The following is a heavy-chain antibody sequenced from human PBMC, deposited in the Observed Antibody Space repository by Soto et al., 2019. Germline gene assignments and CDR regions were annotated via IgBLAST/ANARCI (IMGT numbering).Heavy chain of an antibody. J-gene: IGHJ5*02. D-gene: IGHD2-2*01. CDR3: TRDRGYCSSTSCENWFDP. Sequence: GGSLRLSCTASGFTFGDYAMSWFRQAPGKGLEWVGFIRSKAYGGTTEYAASVKGRFTISRDDSKSIAYLQMNSLKTEDTAVYYCTRDRGYCSSTSCENWFDPWGQGTLVTVSS. CDR2: IRSKAYGGTT. V-gene: IGHV3-49*03. CDR1: GFTFGDYA.